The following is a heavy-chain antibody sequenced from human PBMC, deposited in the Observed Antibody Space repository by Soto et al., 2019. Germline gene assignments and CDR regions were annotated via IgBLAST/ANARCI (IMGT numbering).Heavy chain of an antibody. CDR1: GYTFTSYA. J-gene: IGHJ4*02. CDR3: ARGVTYYDFWSGVSYFDY. V-gene: IGHV1-3*01. CDR2: INAGNGNT. Sequence: ASVKVSCKASGYTFTSYAMHWVRQAPGQRLEWMGWINAGNGNTKYSQKFQGRVTITRDTSASTAYMELNSLRDEDTAVYYCARGVTYYDFWSGVSYFDYWGQGTLVTVSS. D-gene: IGHD3-3*01.